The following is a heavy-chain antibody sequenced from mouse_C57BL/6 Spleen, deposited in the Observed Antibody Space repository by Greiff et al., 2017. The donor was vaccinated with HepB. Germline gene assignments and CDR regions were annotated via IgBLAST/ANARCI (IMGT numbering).Heavy chain of an antibody. CDR1: GYAFSSSW. Sequence: LQESGPELVKPGASVKISCKASGYAFSSSWMNWVKQRPGKGLEWIGRIYPGDGDTNYNGKFKGKATLTADKSSSTAYMQLSSLTSEDSAVYFCARCPYYYGSRAMDYWGQGTSVTVSS. D-gene: IGHD1-1*01. CDR2: IYPGDGDT. V-gene: IGHV1-82*01. CDR3: ARCPYYYGSRAMDY. J-gene: IGHJ4*01.